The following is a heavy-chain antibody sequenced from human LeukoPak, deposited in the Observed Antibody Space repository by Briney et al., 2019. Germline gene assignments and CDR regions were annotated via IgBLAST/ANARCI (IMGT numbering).Heavy chain of an antibody. CDR3: ARGGRIAARPGYYYYYMDV. V-gene: IGHV1-2*02. CDR2: INPNSGGT. J-gene: IGHJ6*03. CDR1: GYTFTSYG. D-gene: IGHD6-6*01. Sequence: GASVKVSCKASGYTFTSYGISWVRQAPGQGLEWMGWINPNSGGTNYAQKFQGRVTMTRDTSISTAYMGLSRLRSDDTAVYYCARGGRIAARPGYYYYYMDVWGKGTTVTVSS.